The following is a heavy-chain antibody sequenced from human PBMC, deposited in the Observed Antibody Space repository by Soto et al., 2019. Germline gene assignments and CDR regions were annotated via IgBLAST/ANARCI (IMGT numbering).Heavy chain of an antibody. Sequence: SVKVSCKASGGTFSSYAISWVRQAPGQGLEWMGGIIPIFGTANYAQKFQGRVTITADESTSTAYMELSSLRSEDTAVYYCASRKTDYYDSSGYVYWGQGTLVTVSS. D-gene: IGHD3-22*01. CDR1: GGTFSSYA. V-gene: IGHV1-69*13. CDR2: IIPIFGTA. CDR3: ASRKTDYYDSSGYVY. J-gene: IGHJ4*02.